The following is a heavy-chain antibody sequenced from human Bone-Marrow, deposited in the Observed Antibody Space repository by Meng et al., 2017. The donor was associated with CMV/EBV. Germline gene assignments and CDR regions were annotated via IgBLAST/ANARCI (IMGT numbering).Heavy chain of an antibody. CDR2: IYYSGST. Sequence: SEPLSLTCTVSGGSVSSGSYYWSWIRQPPGKGLEWIGYIYYSGSTNYNPSLKSRVTISVDTSKNQFSLKLSSVTAADTAVYYCAREFWSYYDYVWGSYHAKSHYYGMDVWGQGTTVTVSS. CDR3: AREFWSYYDYVWGSYHAKSHYYGMDV. CDR1: GGSVSSGSYY. D-gene: IGHD3-16*02. J-gene: IGHJ6*02. V-gene: IGHV4-61*01.